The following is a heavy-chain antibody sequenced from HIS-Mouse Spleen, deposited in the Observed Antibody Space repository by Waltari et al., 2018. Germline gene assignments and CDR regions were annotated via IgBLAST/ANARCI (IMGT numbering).Heavy chain of an antibody. CDR1: Y. D-gene: IGHD6-13*01. CDR3: ARGLNPQQQLGEYYFDY. V-gene: IGHV4-34*01. J-gene: IGHJ4*02. Sequence: YWSWIRQPPGKGLEWIGEINHSGSTNYNPSLKSRVTISVDTSKNQFSLKLSSVTAADTAVYYCARGLNPQQQLGEYYFDYWGQGTLVTVSS. CDR2: INHSGST.